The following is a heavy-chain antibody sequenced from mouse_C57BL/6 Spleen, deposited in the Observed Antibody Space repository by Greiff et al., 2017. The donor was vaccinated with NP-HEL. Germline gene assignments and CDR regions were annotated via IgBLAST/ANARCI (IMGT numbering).Heavy chain of an antibody. CDR2: IDPSDSYT. CDR3: AKGVTTVVATDAMDY. CDR1: GYTFTSYW. V-gene: IGHV1-69*01. D-gene: IGHD1-1*01. J-gene: IGHJ4*01. Sequence: QVQLKQPGAELVMPGASVKLSCKASGYTFTSYWMHWVKQRPGQGLEWIGEIDPSDSYTNSNQKFKGKSTLTVDKSYRTAYLQLSGLTSEDSAVYYCAKGVTTVVATDAMDYWGQGTSVTVSS.